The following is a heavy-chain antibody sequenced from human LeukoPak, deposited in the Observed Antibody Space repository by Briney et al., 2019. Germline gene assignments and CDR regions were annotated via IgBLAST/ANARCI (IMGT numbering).Heavy chain of an antibody. CDR1: TFTFSHYG. Sequence: PGGSLRLSCAASTFTFSHYGMHWVRQAPGKGLEWVAVIWNDGSSQYYADSVKGRFTVSRDNSQKTLYLQMNGLRPEDTAVYYCAKDAERGFDYSNSLDKWGQGTLVTVSS. V-gene: IGHV3-33*06. CDR3: AKDAERGFDYSNSLDK. J-gene: IGHJ4*02. D-gene: IGHD4-11*01. CDR2: IWNDGSSQ.